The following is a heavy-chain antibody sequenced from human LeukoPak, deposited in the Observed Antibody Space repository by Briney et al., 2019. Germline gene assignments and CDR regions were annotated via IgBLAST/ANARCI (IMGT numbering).Heavy chain of an antibody. J-gene: IGHJ4*02. CDR3: AKDRSQRLYDSSGYFYDY. V-gene: IGHV3-23*01. Sequence: PGGSLRLSCVASGFTFGSYAMTWVRQAPGKGLEWVSAISYSGGRTYYADSVEGRFTISRDNSKNTLYLRMSSLRAEDTAVYYCAKDRSQRLYDSSGYFYDYWGQGTLVTVSS. CDR1: GFTFGSYA. CDR2: ISYSGGRT. D-gene: IGHD3-22*01.